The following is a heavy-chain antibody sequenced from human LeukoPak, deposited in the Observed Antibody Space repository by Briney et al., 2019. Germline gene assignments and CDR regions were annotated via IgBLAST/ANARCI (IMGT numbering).Heavy chain of an antibody. D-gene: IGHD5-18*01. J-gene: IGHJ6*02. CDR1: GGTFSSYA. V-gene: IGHV1-69*01. CDR3: ASYNRGYSYGYYYYYGMDV. CDR2: IFPIFGTA. Sequence: SVKVSCKASGGTFSSYAISWVRQAPGQGLEWMGGIFPIFGTANYAQKFQGRVTITADESTSIAYMELSSLRSEDTAVYYCASYNRGYSYGYYYYYGMDVWGQGTTVTVSS.